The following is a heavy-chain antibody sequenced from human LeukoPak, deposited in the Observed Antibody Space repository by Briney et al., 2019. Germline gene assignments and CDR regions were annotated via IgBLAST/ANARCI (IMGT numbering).Heavy chain of an antibody. CDR2: INTNTGNP. J-gene: IGHJ4*02. CDR3: ARGTPKPSGWYDFYPPPNFDY. V-gene: IGHV7-4-1*02. D-gene: IGHD6-19*01. CDR1: GYTFTSYA. Sequence: AASVKVSCRASGYTFTSYAMNWVRQAPGQGLEWMGWINTNTGNPTYAQGFTGRFVFSLDTSVSTAYLQISSLTAEDTAVYYCARGTPKPSGWYDFYPPPNFDYWGQGTLVTVSS.